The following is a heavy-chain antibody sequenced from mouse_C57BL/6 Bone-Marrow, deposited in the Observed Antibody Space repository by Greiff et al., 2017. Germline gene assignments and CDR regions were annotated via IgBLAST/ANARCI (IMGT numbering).Heavy chain of an antibody. D-gene: IGHD1-1*01. CDR1: GYTFTNYY. CDR3: ARWTVVATEGY. CDR2: INPYNGGT. J-gene: IGHJ2*01. V-gene: IGHV1-19*01. Sequence: EVQLQQSGPVLVKPGASVKMSCKASGYTFTNYYMNWVKQSHGKSLEWIGVINPYNGGTSYNQKFKGKATLTVDKSSSTAYMELNSLTSEDSAVYYCARWTVVATEGYWGQGTTLTVSS.